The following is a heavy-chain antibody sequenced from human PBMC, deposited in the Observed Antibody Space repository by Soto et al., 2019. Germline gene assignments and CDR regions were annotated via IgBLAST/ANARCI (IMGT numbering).Heavy chain of an antibody. V-gene: IGHV1-69*13. J-gene: IGHJ6*02. D-gene: IGHD3-10*01. Sequence: SVKVSCKASGGTFSSYAISWVRQAPGQGLEWMGGIIPIFGTANYAQKFQGRVTITADESTSTAYMELSSLRSEDTAVYYCASFTMVRGVMPYYGMDVWGQGTTVTVSS. CDR3: ASFTMVRGVMPYYGMDV. CDR1: GGTFSSYA. CDR2: IIPIFGTA.